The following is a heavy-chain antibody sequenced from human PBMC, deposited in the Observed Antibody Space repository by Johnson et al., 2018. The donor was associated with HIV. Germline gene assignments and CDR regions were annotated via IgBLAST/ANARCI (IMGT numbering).Heavy chain of an antibody. J-gene: IGHJ3*02. CDR2: ISSDGSNK. V-gene: IGHV3-30-3*01. Sequence: QVQLVESGGGLVKPGGSLRLSCAASGFTFSDYYMSWIRQAPGKGLEWVAVISSDGSNKYYADSVKGRFTISRDHSKNTLYLQMNSLRAEDPAVYYCARDKTPNYDSSGYDAFDIWGQGTMVTVSS. CDR1: GFTFSDYY. D-gene: IGHD3-22*01. CDR3: ARDKTPNYDSSGYDAFDI.